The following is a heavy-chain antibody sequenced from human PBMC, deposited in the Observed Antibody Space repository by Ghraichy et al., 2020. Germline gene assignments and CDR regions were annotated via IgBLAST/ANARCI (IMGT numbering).Heavy chain of an antibody. CDR1: GFTLSNYS. CDR2: IKEDGSEK. D-gene: IGHD3-3*01. J-gene: IGHJ4*02. V-gene: IGHV3-7*03. CDR3: ARDRFVEDYFDY. Sequence: GGSLRLTCVASGFTLSNYSMSWVRQTPGQGLEWVANIKEDGSEKYYVDSVKGRFTISRDNAKNSLYLQMNSLRAEDTAVYYCARDRFVEDYFDYWGQGTLVTVSS.